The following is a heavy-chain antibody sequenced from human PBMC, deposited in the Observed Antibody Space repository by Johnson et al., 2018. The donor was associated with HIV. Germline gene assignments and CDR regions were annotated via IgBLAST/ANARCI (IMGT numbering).Heavy chain of an antibody. CDR2: IGTAGDT. J-gene: IGHJ3*02. V-gene: IGHV3-13*01. CDR3: AKWGLGGAPKGAFDI. Sequence: VQLVESGGGVVQPGRSLRLSCPASGFTFSSSDMHWVRQATGKGLAWVSAIGTAGDTYYPGSVKGRFTISRDNSKNTLYLQMNSLRAEDTAVYYCAKWGLGGAPKGAFDIWGQGTMVTVSS. CDR1: GFTFSSSD. D-gene: IGHD3-16*01.